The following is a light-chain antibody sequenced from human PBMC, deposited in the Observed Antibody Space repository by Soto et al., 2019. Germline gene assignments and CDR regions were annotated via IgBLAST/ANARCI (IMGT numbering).Light chain of an antibody. V-gene: IGKV1-33*01. CDR3: QQYVNLVT. J-gene: IGKJ4*01. CDR2: DAS. Sequence: DIQMTQSPSSLSASVGDRVTITCQASQDISNRLNWYQQKPGKAPKLLINDASNVEAGVPSRFSGSGSGTDFTFTISSLQPEDIATYYCQQYVNLVTFGGGTKLEIK. CDR1: QDISNR.